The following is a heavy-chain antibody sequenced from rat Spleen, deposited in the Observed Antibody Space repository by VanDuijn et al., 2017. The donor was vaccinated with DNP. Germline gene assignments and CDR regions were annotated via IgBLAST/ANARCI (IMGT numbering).Heavy chain of an antibody. Sequence: EVQLVESGGGLVQPGRSLKLSCAASGFTFSDYYMAWVRQAPTKGLEWVASISYDGGSTYYRDSVKVRFTNSSDNAKSSLYLQMDSLRSEDTATYYCTTVDSSYIGYYAMDAGGQGTSVTVSS. CDR2: ISYDGGST. D-gene: IGHD1-2*01. V-gene: IGHV5-20*01. CDR3: TTVDSSYIGYYAMDA. CDR1: GFTFSDYY. J-gene: IGHJ4*01.